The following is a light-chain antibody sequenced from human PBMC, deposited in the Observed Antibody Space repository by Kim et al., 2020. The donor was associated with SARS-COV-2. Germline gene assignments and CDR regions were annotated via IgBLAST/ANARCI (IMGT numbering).Light chain of an antibody. CDR1: NIGSKN. CDR2: RDS. J-gene: IGLJ2*01. V-gene: IGLV3-9*01. CDR3: QVWDSSTGKV. Sequence: SYELTQPLSVSVALGQTARITCGGNNIGSKNVQWYQQKPGQAPVLVIYRDSNRPSGIPERFSGSNSGNTATLTISRAQAGDEADYYCQVWDSSTGKVFGGGTQLTVL.